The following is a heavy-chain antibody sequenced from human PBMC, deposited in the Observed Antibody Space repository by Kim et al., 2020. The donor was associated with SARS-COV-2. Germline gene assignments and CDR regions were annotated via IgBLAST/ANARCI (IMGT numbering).Heavy chain of an antibody. V-gene: IGHV3-7*01. CDR3: ARGQTLPLF. Sequence: SEEYYVNSVKGRFSIARDNAKSSRYLQMNSLRAEDTAVYYCARGQTLPLFGGQGTLVTVSS. J-gene: IGHJ4*02. D-gene: IGHD2-15*01. CDR2: SEE.